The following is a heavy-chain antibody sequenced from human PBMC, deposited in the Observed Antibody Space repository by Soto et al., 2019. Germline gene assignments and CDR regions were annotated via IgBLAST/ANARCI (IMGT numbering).Heavy chain of an antibody. J-gene: IGHJ4*02. Sequence: GGSLRLSCAASGFTFSSYTMHWVRQAPGKGLEWVAVISYDGSNKYYADSVKGRFTISRDNSKNTLYLQMNSLRAEDTAVYYCARDSSLLWFGDPSRLLDYWGQGTLVPVSS. CDR3: ARDSSLLWFGDPSRLLDY. CDR2: ISYDGSNK. D-gene: IGHD3-10*01. CDR1: GFTFSSYT. V-gene: IGHV3-30-3*01.